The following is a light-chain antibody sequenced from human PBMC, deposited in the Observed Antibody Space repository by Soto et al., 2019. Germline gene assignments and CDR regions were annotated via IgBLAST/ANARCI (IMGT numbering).Light chain of an antibody. CDR1: QGISSA. Sequence: AIQLTQSPSSLSASVGDRVTITCRASQGISSALAWYQQKPGKAPKLLIYDASSLESAVPSRFSGSGSGTDFTLTISSLQAEDFATYYCQQFNSYPLTFGGGTKVEIK. CDR2: DAS. CDR3: QQFNSYPLT. J-gene: IGKJ4*01. V-gene: IGKV1-13*02.